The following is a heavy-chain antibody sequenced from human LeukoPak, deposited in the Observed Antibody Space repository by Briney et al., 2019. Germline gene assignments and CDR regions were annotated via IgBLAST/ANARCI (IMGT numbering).Heavy chain of an antibody. CDR1: GYSFTSYW. D-gene: IGHD6-19*01. CDR2: IDPSDSYT. V-gene: IGHV5-10-1*01. CDR3: ASSGYSSGWYDY. J-gene: IGHJ4*02. Sequence: PGESLKTSCKGSGYSFTSYWISWVRQMPGKGLEWMGRIDPSDSYTNYSPSFQGHVTISADKSISTAYLQWSSLKASDTAMYYCASSGYSSGWYDYWGQGTLVTVSS.